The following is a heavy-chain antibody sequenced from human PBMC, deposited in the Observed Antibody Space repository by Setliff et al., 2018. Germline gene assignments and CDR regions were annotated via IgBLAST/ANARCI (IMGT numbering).Heavy chain of an antibody. V-gene: IGHV3-15*01. Sequence: ETLSLTCAVYGGSFSTYYWIWIRQPPGKGLEWVGRIKSKADGGTADFAAPVKGRFTISRDDSKNTMSLQMNSLKTEDTAVYFCATRLGDFWGQGTLVTVSS. CDR3: ATRLGDF. CDR1: GGSFSTYY. J-gene: IGHJ4*02. CDR2: IKSKADGGTA.